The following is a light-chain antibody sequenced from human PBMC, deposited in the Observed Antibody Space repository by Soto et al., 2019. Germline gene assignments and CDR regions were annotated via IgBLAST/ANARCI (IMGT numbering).Light chain of an antibody. J-gene: IGLJ3*02. CDR2: EVS. CDR1: SSDVGSYNL. V-gene: IGLV2-23*02. CDR3: CSYAYSSTWV. Sequence: QSALTQPASVSGSPGQSITISCTGTSSDVGSYNLVSWYQQHPGKAPKLMIYEVSKRPSERPLGVSNRFSGSKSGNTASLTISGLQAEDEADYYCCSYAYSSTWVFGGGTKVTVL.